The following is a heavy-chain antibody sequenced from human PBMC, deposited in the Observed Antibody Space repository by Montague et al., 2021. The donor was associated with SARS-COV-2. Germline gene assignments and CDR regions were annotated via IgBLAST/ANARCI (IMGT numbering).Heavy chain of an antibody. CDR3: ARARWLQLRADFDY. Sequence: SLRLSFSASGFTFSSYAMHWVRQAPGKGLEWVAVISYDGSNKYYADSVKGRFTISRDNSKNTLYLQMNSLRAEDTAVYYCARARWLQLRADFDYWGQGTLVTVSS. J-gene: IGHJ4*02. CDR2: ISYDGSNK. V-gene: IGHV3-30-3*01. D-gene: IGHD5-24*01. CDR1: GFTFSSYA.